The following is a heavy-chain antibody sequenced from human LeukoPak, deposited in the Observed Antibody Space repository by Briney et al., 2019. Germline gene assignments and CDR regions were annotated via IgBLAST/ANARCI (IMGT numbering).Heavy chain of an antibody. Sequence: GESLKISCKGSGYTFSNYWIGWVRQMPGKGLEWMGIIYPGDSDTRYSPSFQGQVTISADKSISTAYLQWSSLKASDTAMYYCATHTKDYYDSSGSTLKPFDIWGQGTMVTVSS. D-gene: IGHD3-22*01. CDR2: IYPGDSDT. CDR3: ATHTKDYYDSSGSTLKPFDI. V-gene: IGHV5-51*01. J-gene: IGHJ3*02. CDR1: GYTFSNYW.